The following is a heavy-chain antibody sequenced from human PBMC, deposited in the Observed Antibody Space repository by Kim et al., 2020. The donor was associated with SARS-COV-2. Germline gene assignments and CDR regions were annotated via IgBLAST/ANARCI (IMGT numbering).Heavy chain of an antibody. V-gene: IGHV1-69*04. D-gene: IGHD3-22*01. CDR3: ARGGPSGDDSSGLVDY. CDR2: IIPILGIA. J-gene: IGHJ4*02. CDR1: GGTFSSYA. Sequence: SVKVSCKASGGTFSSYAISWVRQAPGQGLEWMGRIIPILGIANYAQKFQGRVTITADKSTSTAYMELSSLRSEDTAVYYCARGGPSGDDSSGLVDYWGQGTLVTVSS.